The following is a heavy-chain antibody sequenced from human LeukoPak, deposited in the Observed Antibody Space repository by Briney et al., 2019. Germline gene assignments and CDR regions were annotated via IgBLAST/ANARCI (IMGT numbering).Heavy chain of an antibody. CDR3: ARGSRWLPQYYYYYYGMDV. CDR1: GYTFTSYD. V-gene: IGHV1-8*01. J-gene: IGHJ6*02. D-gene: IGHD6-19*01. CDR2: MNPNSGNT. Sequence: ASVKVSCTASGYTFTSYDINWVRQATGQGLEWMGWMNPNSGNTGYAQKFQGRVTMTRNTSISTAYMELSSLRSEDTAVYYCARGSRWLPQYYYYYYGMDVWGQGTTVTVSS.